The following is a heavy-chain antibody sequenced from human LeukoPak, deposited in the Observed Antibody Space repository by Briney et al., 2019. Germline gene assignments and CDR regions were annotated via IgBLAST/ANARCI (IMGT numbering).Heavy chain of an antibody. CDR1: GGTFSSYA. D-gene: IGHD6-19*01. V-gene: IGHV1-69*13. CDR2: IIPIFGTA. CDR3: ARDIAVAGTSLYY. J-gene: IGHJ4*02. Sequence: GASVKVSCKASGGTFSSYAISWVRQAPGQGLEWMGGIIPIFGTANYAQKFQGRVTITADESTSTAHMELSSLRSEDTAVYYCARDIAVAGTSLYYWGQGTLVTVSS.